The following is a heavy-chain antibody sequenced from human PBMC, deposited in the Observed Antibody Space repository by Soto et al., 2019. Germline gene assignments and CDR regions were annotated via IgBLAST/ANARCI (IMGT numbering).Heavy chain of an antibody. V-gene: IGHV1-69*13. CDR2: IIPIFGTA. D-gene: IGHD2-15*01. Sequence: SVTVSCKASGGSFSTYAINWLRQAPGQGLEWMGGIIPIFGTANYAQKFQGRVTITADESTSTAYMELSSLRSEDTAVYYCAREVARSQGAFDIWGQGTMVT. J-gene: IGHJ3*02. CDR1: GGSFSTYA. CDR3: AREVARSQGAFDI.